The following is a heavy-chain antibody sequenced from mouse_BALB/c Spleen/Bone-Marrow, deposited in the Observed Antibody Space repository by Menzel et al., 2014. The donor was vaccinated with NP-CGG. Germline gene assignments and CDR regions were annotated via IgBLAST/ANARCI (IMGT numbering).Heavy chain of an antibody. CDR3: ARGTTVVGDY. CDR2: INPFNDGI. D-gene: IGHD1-1*01. V-gene: IGHV1-14*01. J-gene: IGHJ2*01. Sequence: LEESGPELVKPGASVKMSCMASGYTFTSYVMHWVKQKPGQGLEWIGYINPFNDGIEYNEKFKVKATPTSDKSSSTAYMELSSLTSEDSAVYYCARGTTVVGDYWGQGTTLTVSS. CDR1: GYTFTSYV.